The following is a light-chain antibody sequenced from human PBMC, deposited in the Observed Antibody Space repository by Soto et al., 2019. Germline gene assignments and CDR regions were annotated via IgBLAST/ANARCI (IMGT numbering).Light chain of an antibody. CDR3: AAWDASLNGVV. V-gene: IGLV1-44*01. Sequence: QSVLTQPPSASGTPGQRVTISCSGSSSNIGSNTVNWYQQLPGTAPKLLIYTNNQRPSGVPDRFSGSKSGTSAALAISGLQSEDEADDYCAAWDASLNGVVFGGGTKLTVL. CDR1: SSNIGSNT. J-gene: IGLJ2*01. CDR2: TNN.